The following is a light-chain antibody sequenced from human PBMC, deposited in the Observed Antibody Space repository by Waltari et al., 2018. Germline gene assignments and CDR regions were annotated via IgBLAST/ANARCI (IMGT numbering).Light chain of an antibody. Sequence: DIQMTQSPSTLSPSVGARLPITCRASQSVSTSLAWYQQKPGKAPKVLIYKASSLESGVPLRFSGSGSGTEFTLTITSLQPDDVAIYSCKQYITYPWTFGQGTKVEVK. CDR2: KAS. V-gene: IGKV1-5*03. CDR1: QSVSTS. J-gene: IGKJ1*01. CDR3: KQYITYPWT.